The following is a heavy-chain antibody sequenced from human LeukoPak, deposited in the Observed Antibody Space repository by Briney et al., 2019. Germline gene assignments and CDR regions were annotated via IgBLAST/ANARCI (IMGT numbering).Heavy chain of an antibody. Sequence: GGSLRLSCATSGFTFTNYWMSWVRQAPGKGLQWVANIKQDGTQKYYVDSVKGRFTIAKDNAKNSLYLQMDSLRAEGTAVYYCAKVIAARPAWGQGTLVTVSS. CDR3: AKVIAARPA. D-gene: IGHD6-6*01. J-gene: IGHJ5*02. CDR1: GFTFTNYW. CDR2: IKQDGTQK. V-gene: IGHV3-7*05.